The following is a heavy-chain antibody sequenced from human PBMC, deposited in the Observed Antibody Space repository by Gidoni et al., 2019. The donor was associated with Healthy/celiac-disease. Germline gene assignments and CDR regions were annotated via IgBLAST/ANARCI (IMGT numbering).Heavy chain of an antibody. CDR3: ARVGWEIVGVVFTGGWFDP. D-gene: IGHD3-3*01. J-gene: IGHJ5*02. V-gene: IGHV4-4*07. Sequence: QVQLQESGAGLVKPSETLSLTCAVYGGSISGYYWSWIRQPAGKGLEWIGRIYTSGSTNYNPSLKSRVTMSVDTSKNQFSLKLSSVTAADTAVYYCARVGWEIVGVVFTGGWFDPWGQGTLVTVSS. CDR1: GGSISGYY. CDR2: IYTSGST.